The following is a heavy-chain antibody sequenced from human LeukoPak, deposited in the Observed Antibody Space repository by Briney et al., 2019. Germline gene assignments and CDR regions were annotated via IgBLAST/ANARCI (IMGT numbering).Heavy chain of an antibody. CDR3: ARDLGGRYSSSSGGDY. J-gene: IGHJ4*02. Sequence: ASVKVSCKASGYTFTSYGISWVRQAPGHGLEWMGWISAYNGNTNYAQKLQGRVTMTTDTSTSTAYMELRSLRSDDTAVYYCARDLGGRYSSSSGGDYWGQGTLVTVSS. CDR1: GYTFTSYG. D-gene: IGHD6-6*01. CDR2: ISAYNGNT. V-gene: IGHV1-18*01.